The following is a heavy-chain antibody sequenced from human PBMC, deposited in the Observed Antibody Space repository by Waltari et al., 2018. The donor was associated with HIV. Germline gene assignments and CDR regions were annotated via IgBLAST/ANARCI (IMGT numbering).Heavy chain of an antibody. J-gene: IGHJ3*01. Sequence: QLLESGGGLVKPGGSLRLSCVASGFSFNKFAMNWVRQAPGEGLEWIASISGSGGNKYYADSVKGRISISRENSQNTVYLQINSLRVDDTATYYCAETVPTVTSIFEGFDVWGQGAMVIVSS. V-gene: IGHV3-23*01. CDR3: AETVPTVTSIFEGFDV. D-gene: IGHD4-17*01. CDR1: GFSFNKFA. CDR2: ISGSGGNK.